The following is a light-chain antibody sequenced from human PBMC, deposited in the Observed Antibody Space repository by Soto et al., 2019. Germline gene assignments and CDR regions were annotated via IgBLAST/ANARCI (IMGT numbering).Light chain of an antibody. V-gene: IGKV3-20*01. Sequence: VFTQPPGTLSLSPGERATLSCRASQSVSSSYLAWYHQNPGQAHRLVIFGASSRATGIPDRFSGSGSGTDLTITISRLEPEDCEVYDCQQYGGSSWTFGQGTKVDIK. CDR2: GAS. CDR3: QQYGGSSWT. J-gene: IGKJ1*01. CDR1: QSVSSSY.